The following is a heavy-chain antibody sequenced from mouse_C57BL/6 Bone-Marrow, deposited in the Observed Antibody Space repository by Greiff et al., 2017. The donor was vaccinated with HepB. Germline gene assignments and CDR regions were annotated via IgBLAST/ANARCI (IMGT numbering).Heavy chain of an antibody. CDR2: IDPEDGDT. D-gene: IGHD1-1*01. CDR1: GFNIKDYY. V-gene: IGHV14-1*01. J-gene: IGHJ2*01. Sequence: VQLQQSGAELVRPGASVKLSCTASGFNIKDYYMHWVKQRHEQGLEWIGRIDPEDGDTEYAPKFQGKATMTADKSSNTAYLQLSSLTSEDTAVYYCTTWILRYPYYFDYWGQGTTLTVSS. CDR3: TTWILRYPYYFDY.